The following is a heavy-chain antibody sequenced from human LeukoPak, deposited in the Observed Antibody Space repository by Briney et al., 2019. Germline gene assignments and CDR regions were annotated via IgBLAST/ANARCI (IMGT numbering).Heavy chain of an antibody. V-gene: IGHV3-21*01. D-gene: IGHD3-10*01. Sequence: GGSLRLSCAASGFTFSSYSMNWVRQAPGKGLEWVSSISSSSSYIYYADSVKGRFTISRDNAKNSLYLQMNSLRAEDTAVYYCARDPSYYYYGSGSSLPDYYYYMDVWGKGTTVTVSS. CDR1: GFTFSSYS. J-gene: IGHJ6*03. CDR2: ISSSSSYI. CDR3: ARDPSYYYYGSGSSLPDYYYYMDV.